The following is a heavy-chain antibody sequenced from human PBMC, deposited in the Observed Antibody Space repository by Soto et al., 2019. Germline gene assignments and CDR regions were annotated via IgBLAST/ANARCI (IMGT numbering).Heavy chain of an antibody. CDR2: IYSSGST. Sequence: PSETLSLTCTVTGGTLSGYYWTWIRKSAGGGLEWIGRIYSSGSTNYNPSLKSRVTISLDTSMSHFSLRLRSVSAADTAVYYCARGQRFSDWFDPWGQGTLVTVSS. J-gene: IGHJ5*02. V-gene: IGHV4-4*07. CDR1: GGTLSGYY. D-gene: IGHD3-3*01. CDR3: ARGQRFSDWFDP.